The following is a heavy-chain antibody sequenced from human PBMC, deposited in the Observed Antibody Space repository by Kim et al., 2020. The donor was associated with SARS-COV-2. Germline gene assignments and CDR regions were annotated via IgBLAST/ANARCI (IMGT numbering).Heavy chain of an antibody. J-gene: IGHJ4*01. CDR2: ISANNGHT. CDR3: SRGGRITMAQGTPIAFDY. CDR1: GYTFTNYG. V-gene: IGHV1-18*01. D-gene: IGHD3-10*01. Sequence: ASVKVSCKASGYTFTNYGINWVRQAPGQGLEWMGWISANNGHTNYAQKVQGRVTMTTDTTTSTAYMELRSLISDDTAVYFCSRGGRITMAQGTPIAFDYW.